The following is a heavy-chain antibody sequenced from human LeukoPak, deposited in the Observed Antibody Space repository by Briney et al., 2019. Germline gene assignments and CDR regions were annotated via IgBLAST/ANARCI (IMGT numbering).Heavy chain of an antibody. V-gene: IGHV1-8*03. CDR3: AREISGSSSFDY. D-gene: IGHD1-26*01. J-gene: IGHJ4*02. CDR2: MNPNSGNT. Sequence: ASVKVSCKASGYTFISYDINWVRQATGQGLEWMGWMNPNSGNTGYAQKFQGRVTITRNTSISTAYMELSSLRSEDTAVYYCAREISGSSSFDYCGQGTLVTVSS. CDR1: GYTFISYD.